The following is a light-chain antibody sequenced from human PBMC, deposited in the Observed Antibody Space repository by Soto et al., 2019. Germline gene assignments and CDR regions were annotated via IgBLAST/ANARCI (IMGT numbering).Light chain of an antibody. Sequence: PGERAPLSCRASQSVSSSNFAWYQQKPAQAPRLLIYGASRRAPGIPERFSGSGSGTDFTLTISRLEPEDFAVYYCQQYGSSGTFGQGTKVDIK. J-gene: IGKJ1*01. CDR3: QQYGSSGT. CDR2: GAS. CDR1: QSVSSSN. V-gene: IGKV3-20*01.